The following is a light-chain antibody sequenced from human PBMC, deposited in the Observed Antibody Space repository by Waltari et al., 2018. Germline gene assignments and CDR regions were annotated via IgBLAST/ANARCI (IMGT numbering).Light chain of an antibody. CDR3: QQYNNYYT. Sequence: DVQMTQSPSTMSAFVGDRVTITCRASQSISNCLAWYQQTPGRAPTLLIYKASNLQSGVPSRFSGSGSGTDCPRTINSLQPDDFATYYCQQYNNYYTFGQGTKLEIK. CDR2: KAS. J-gene: IGKJ2*01. CDR1: QSISNC. V-gene: IGKV1-5*03.